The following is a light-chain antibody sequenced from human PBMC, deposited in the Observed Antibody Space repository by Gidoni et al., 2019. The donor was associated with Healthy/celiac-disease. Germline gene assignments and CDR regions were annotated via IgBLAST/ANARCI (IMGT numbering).Light chain of an antibody. V-gene: IGLV2-14*03. J-gene: IGLJ3*02. CDR2: DVS. CDR1: SSDVGGYNY. CDR3: SSYTSSSTPV. Sequence: QSALTQPASVSGSPGQPITISCTGTSSDVGGYNYVSWYQQHPGKAPKLIIYDVSNRPSGVSNRFSGSKSGNTASLTISGLQAEDEADYYCSSYTSSSTPVFGGGTKLTVL.